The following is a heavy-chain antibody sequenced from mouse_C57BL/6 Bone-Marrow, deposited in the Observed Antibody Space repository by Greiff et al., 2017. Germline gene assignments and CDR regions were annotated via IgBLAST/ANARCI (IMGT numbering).Heavy chain of an antibody. D-gene: IGHD2-4*01. J-gene: IGHJ2*01. CDR1: GYAFSSSW. CDR3: ARKGDYDYGFDY. Sequence: VKLMESGPELVKPGASVKISCKASGYAFSSSWMNWVKQRPGKGLEWIGRIYPGDGDTNYNGKFKGKATLTADKSSSTAYMPLSSLTSEDSAVYFCARKGDYDYGFDYWGQGTTLTVSS. V-gene: IGHV1-82*01. CDR2: IYPGDGDT.